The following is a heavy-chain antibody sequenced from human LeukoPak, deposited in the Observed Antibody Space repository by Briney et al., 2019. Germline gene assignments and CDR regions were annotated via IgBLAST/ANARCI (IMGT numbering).Heavy chain of an antibody. CDR2: INSDGSST. CDR1: GFTFSSYW. CDR3: ARPNFYSSSWPVFDY. Sequence: GGSLRLSCAASGFTFSSYWMHWVRQAPGKGLVWVSRINSDGSSTSYADSVKGRFTISRDNAKNSLYLQMNSLRAEDTAVYYCARPNFYSSSWPVFDYWGQGTLVTVSS. J-gene: IGHJ4*02. D-gene: IGHD6-13*01. V-gene: IGHV3-74*01.